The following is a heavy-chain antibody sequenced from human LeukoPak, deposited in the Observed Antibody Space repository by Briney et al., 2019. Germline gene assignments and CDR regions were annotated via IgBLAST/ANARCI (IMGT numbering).Heavy chain of an antibody. V-gene: IGHV3-48*03. J-gene: IGHJ3*02. CDR2: ISSSGSTI. CDR1: GFTFSSYE. CDR3: ATLRPSVRITIFGVPNAFDI. D-gene: IGHD3-3*01. Sequence: PGGSLRLSCAASGFTFSSYEMNWVRQAPGKGLEWVSYISSSGSTIYYADSVKGRFTISRDNAKNSLHLQMNSLRAEDTAVYYCATLRPSVRITIFGVPNAFDIWGQGTMVTVSS.